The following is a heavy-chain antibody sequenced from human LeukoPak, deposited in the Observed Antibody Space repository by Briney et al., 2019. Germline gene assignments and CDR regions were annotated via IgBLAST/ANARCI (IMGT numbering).Heavy chain of an antibody. D-gene: IGHD6-19*01. CDR1: GFTFSSYA. V-gene: IGHV3-23*01. CDR3: AKLSKAGIAVAGRNY. Sequence: GGSLRLSCAASGFTFSSYAMSWVRQAPGKGLEWVSAISGSGGSTYYADSVRGRFTIPRDNSKNTLYLQMNSLRAEDTAVYYCAKLSKAGIAVAGRNYWGQGTLVTVSS. CDR2: ISGSGGST. J-gene: IGHJ4*02.